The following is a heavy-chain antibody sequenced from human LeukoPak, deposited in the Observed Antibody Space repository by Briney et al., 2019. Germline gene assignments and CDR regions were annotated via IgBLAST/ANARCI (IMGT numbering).Heavy chain of an antibody. D-gene: IGHD2-2*02. CDR2: INHSGST. Sequence: SETLSLTCAVYGGSFSGYYWSWIRQPPGKGLEWIGEINHSGSTNYNPSLKSRVTISVDTSKNQFSLKLSSVTAADTAVYYCARGPVVPAAISAFDIWGQGTMVTVSS. CDR1: GGSFSGYY. J-gene: IGHJ3*02. CDR3: ARGPVVPAAISAFDI. V-gene: IGHV4-34*01.